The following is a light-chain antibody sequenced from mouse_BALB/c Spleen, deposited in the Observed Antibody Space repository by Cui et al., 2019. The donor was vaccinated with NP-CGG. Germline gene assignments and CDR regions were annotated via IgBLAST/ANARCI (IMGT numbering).Light chain of an antibody. CDR3: ALWYSNHWV. V-gene: IGLV1*01. Sequence: QAVVTQESALTTSPGEPVTLTCRSSTGAVTTSNYDNWVQEKPDHLFTGLIGGTNNRAPGVPARFSGALIGDKAALTITGAQTEDEAIYFCALWYSNHWVFGGGTKLTVL. J-gene: IGLJ1*01. CDR2: GTN. CDR1: TGAVTTSNY.